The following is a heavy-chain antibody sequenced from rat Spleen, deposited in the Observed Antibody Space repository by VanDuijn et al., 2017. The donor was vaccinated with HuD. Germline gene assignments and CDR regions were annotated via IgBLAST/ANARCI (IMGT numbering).Heavy chain of an antibody. CDR2: IQNGGNT. CDR1: GFSLTNFH. Sequence: QVQLRESGPGLVQPSQTLSLTCTVSGFSLTNFHVHWVRQPPGKGLEWMGRIQNGGNTDYNSALKSRLSISRDTSKSQVFLKMNSLQTEDTAIYFCSRGPPRDDGSYYYGYYFDYWGQGVMVTVSS. CDR3: SRGPPRDDGSYYYGYYFDY. V-gene: IGHV2-27*01. J-gene: IGHJ2*01. D-gene: IGHD1-12*02.